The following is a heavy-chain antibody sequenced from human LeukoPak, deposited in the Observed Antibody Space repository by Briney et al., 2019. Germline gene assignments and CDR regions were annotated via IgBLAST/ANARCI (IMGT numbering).Heavy chain of an antibody. D-gene: IGHD3-16*01. CDR1: GYTFTGYY. V-gene: IGHV1-2*02. CDR3: ARGEAEVADAFDI. Sequence: GASVKVSCKASGYTFTGYYMHWVRQAPGQGLEWMGWINPNSGGTNYAQKFQGRVTMTRDTSTSTAYMELSRLRSDDTAVYYCARGEAEVADAFDIWGQGTMVTVSS. CDR2: INPNSGGT. J-gene: IGHJ3*02.